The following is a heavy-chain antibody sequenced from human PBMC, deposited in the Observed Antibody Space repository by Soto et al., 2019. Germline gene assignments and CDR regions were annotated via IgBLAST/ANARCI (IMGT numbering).Heavy chain of an antibody. D-gene: IGHD3-10*01. CDR2: ISGSGGST. V-gene: IGHV3-23*01. CDR3: AKDYMKTGYYGSGSYPFWFDP. CDR1: GFTFSSYA. Sequence: GGSLRLSCAASGFTFSSYAMSWVRQAPGKGLEWVSAISGSGGSTYYADSVKGRFTISRDNSKNTLYLQMNSLRAEDTAVYYCAKDYMKTGYYGSGSYPFWFDPWGQGTLVTVSS. J-gene: IGHJ5*02.